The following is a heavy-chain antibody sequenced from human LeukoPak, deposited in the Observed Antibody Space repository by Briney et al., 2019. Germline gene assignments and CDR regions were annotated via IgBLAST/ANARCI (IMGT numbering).Heavy chain of an antibody. Sequence: PSETLSLTCTVSGYSISSGYYWGWIRQPPGKGLEWIGSIYYTGRTYYNAPLKSRVTISLDTSKNQFSLNLSPVTAADTAVYYCARGGRGVVSYWGQGTLVTVSS. D-gene: IGHD3-10*01. CDR1: GYSISSGYY. CDR2: IYYTGRT. J-gene: IGHJ4*02. CDR3: ARGGRGVVSY. V-gene: IGHV4-38-2*02.